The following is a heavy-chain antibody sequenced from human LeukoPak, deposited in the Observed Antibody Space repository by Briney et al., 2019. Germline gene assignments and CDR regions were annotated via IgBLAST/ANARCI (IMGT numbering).Heavy chain of an antibody. CDR2: IYYSGST. CDR3: ARGRSFRNWFDP. Sequence: PSETLSLTCTVSGGSISSSSYYWGWIRQPPGKGLEWIGSIYYSGSTYYNPSLKSRVTISVDTSKNQFSLKLSSVTAADTAVYYCARGRSFRNWFDPWGQGTLVTVSS. CDR1: GGSISSSSYY. D-gene: IGHD2/OR15-2a*01. J-gene: IGHJ5*02. V-gene: IGHV4-39*01.